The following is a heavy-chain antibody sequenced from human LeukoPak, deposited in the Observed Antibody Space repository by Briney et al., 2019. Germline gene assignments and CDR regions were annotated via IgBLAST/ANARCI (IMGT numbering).Heavy chain of an antibody. CDR3: ARDEAKYYFDY. Sequence: SETLSLTCTVSGLSISSDYYWGWIRQPPGKGLEWVGSIYHSGSTYYNPSLKSRVTISADTSKNQFSLKLSSVTAADTAVYYCARDEAKYYFDYWGQGTLVTVSS. J-gene: IGHJ4*02. CDR2: IYHSGST. CDR1: GLSISSDYY. V-gene: IGHV4-38-2*02.